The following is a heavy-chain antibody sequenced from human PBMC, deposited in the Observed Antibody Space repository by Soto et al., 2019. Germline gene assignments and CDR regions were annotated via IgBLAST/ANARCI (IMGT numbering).Heavy chain of an antibody. Sequence: SVKVSCKASGYTFTGYYMHWVRQAPGQGLEWMGWINPNSGGTNYAQKFQGWVTMTREKSISTAYMEMSRMRSDDTAVYYCARGYYYDSSGYSPYNWFDPWGQGNLV. CDR1: GYTFTGYY. J-gene: IGHJ5*02. CDR3: ARGYYYDSSGYSPYNWFDP. D-gene: IGHD3-22*01. CDR2: INPNSGGT. V-gene: IGHV1-2*04.